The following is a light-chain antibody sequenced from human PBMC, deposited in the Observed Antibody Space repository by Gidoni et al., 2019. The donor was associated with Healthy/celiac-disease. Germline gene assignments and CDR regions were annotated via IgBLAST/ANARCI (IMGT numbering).Light chain of an antibody. Sequence: DMVMTQSPLSLPVTPGEPASISCRSSQSLLHSNGYNYLDWYLQKPGQSPQLLIYLGSNRASGVPDRFSGSGSGTYFTLKISRVEAEDVGVYYCMQALQTPFTFGPGTKVDIK. J-gene: IGKJ3*01. CDR3: MQALQTPFT. V-gene: IGKV2-28*01. CDR2: LGS. CDR1: QSLLHSNGYNY.